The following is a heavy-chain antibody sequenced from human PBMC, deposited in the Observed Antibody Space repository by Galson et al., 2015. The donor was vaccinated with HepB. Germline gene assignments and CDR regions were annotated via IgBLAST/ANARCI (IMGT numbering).Heavy chain of an antibody. J-gene: IGHJ3*02. CDR3: ARVNGLQAPGAFDI. CDR1: GGSISSSNW. D-gene: IGHD2-8*01. Sequence: SETLSLTCAVSGGSISSSNWWSWVRQPPGKGLEWIGEIYHSGSTNYNPSLKSRVTISVDKSKNQFSLKLSSATAAGTAVYYCARVNGLQAPGAFDIWGQGTMVTVSS. CDR2: IYHSGST. V-gene: IGHV4-4*02.